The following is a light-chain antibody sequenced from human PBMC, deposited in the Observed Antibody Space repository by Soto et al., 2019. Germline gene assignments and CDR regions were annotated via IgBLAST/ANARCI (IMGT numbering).Light chain of an antibody. CDR1: QGISDY. CDR3: QKYNRAPPT. Sequence: DIQMTQSPSSLSASVGDRVTITCRASQGISDYLAWYQQKPGKVPELLIYGASTLQSGVPSRFNGSGSGTDFTLTISSLQPEDVATYYCQKYNRAPPTFGQGTKVDIK. CDR2: GAS. J-gene: IGKJ1*01. V-gene: IGKV1-27*01.